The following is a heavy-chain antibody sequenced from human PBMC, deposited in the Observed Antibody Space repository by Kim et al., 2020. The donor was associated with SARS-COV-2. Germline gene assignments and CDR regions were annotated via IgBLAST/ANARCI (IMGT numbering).Heavy chain of an antibody. CDR2: ISYDGSNK. D-gene: IGHD6-19*01. CDR3: ARAIAVAAFVGWFDS. J-gene: IGHJ5*01. Sequence: GGSLRLSCAASGFTFSSYAMHWVRQAPGKGLEWVAVISYDGSNKYYADSVKGRFTISRDNSKNTLYLQMNSLRAEDTAVYYCARAIAVAAFVGWFDSWG. CDR1: GFTFSSYA. V-gene: IGHV3-30-3*01.